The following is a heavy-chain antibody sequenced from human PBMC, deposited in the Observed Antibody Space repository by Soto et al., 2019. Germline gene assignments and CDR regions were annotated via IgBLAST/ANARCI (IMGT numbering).Heavy chain of an antibody. V-gene: IGHV3-30*18. D-gene: IGHD6-6*01. J-gene: IGHJ5*02. CDR3: AKDLWVRAALLNWFDP. CDR2: ISYDGSNK. CDR1: GFTFSGYG. Sequence: HPGGSLRLSCAASGFTFSGYGMHWVRQSPGKGLEWVAVISYDGSNKYYADSVKGRFTISRDNSKNTLYLQMNSLRAEDTAVYYCAKDLWVRAALLNWFDPWGQGTLVTVSS.